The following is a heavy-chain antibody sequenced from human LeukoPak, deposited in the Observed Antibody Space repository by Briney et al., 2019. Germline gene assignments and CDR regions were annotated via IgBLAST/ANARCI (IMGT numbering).Heavy chain of an antibody. CDR2: ISGSGGST. CDR3: AKDHSSSFYNWFDP. J-gene: IGHJ5*02. D-gene: IGHD6-13*01. V-gene: IGHV3-23*01. Sequence: GGSLRLSCAASGFTFSSYAMSWVRQAPGKGLEWVSAISGSGGSTYYADSVKGRFTISRVNSKNTLYLQMNSLRAEDTAVYYCAKDHSSSFYNWFDPWGQGTLVTVSS. CDR1: GFTFSSYA.